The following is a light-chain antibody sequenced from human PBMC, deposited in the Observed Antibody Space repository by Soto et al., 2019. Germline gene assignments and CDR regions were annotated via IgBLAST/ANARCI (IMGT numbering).Light chain of an antibody. J-gene: IGKJ4*01. V-gene: IGKV3-20*01. CDR3: QQYGSSPLT. CDR1: QSVRSNY. CDR2: DAS. Sequence: EIVLTQSPDTLSLSPGERATLSCRASQSVRSNYLAWYRQKPGQAPRFLIYDASSRATGIPDRFSGSGSGRDFTLTISRLEPEDFAVYYCQQYGSSPLTFGGGTKVEIK.